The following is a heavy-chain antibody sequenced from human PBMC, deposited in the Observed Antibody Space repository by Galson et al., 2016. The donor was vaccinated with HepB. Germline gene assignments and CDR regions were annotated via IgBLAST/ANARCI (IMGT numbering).Heavy chain of an antibody. Sequence: SETLSLTCTVSGASISSSAYSWGWIRQPPGKGLECIGTFYYSGSTYYNPSLTSRITISVDTSKNQFSLKLSSVTAADTAVYYCTRRPTYYYYSGMDVWGQGTTVTVSS. CDR2: FYYSGST. V-gene: IGHV4-39*01. J-gene: IGHJ6*02. CDR1: GASISSSAYS. CDR3: TRRPTYYYYSGMDV.